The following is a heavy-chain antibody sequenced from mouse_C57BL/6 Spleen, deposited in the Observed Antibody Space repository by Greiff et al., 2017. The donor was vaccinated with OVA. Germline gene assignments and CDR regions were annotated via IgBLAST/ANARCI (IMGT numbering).Heavy chain of an antibody. V-gene: IGHV3-6*01. CDR1: GYSITSGYY. CDR2: ISYDGSN. Sequence: EVKLQESGPGLVKPSQFLSLTCSVTGYSITSGYYWNWIRQFPGNKLEWMGYISYDGSNNYNPSLKNRISITRDTSKNQFFLKLNSVTTEDTATYYCARDYDYPAWFAYWGQGTLVTVSA. J-gene: IGHJ3*01. D-gene: IGHD2-4*01. CDR3: ARDYDYPAWFAY.